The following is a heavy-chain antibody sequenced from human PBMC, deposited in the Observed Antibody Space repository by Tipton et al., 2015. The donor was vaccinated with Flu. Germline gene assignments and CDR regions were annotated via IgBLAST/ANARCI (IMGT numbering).Heavy chain of an antibody. V-gene: IGHV4-61*02. J-gene: IGHJ3*02. CDR3: AREGFDSSGYRAGDAFDI. Sequence: TLSLTCTVSGGSISSGSYYWSWIRQPAGNGLEWIGRIYTSGSTNYNPSLKSRVTISVDTSKNQFSLKLSSVTAADTAVYYCAREGFDSSGYRAGDAFDIWGQATIATVSS. D-gene: IGHD3-22*01. CDR1: GGSISSGSYY. CDR2: IYTSGST.